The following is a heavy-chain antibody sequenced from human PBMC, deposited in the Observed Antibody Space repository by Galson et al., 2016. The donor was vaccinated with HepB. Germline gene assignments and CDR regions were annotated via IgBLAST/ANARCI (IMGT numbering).Heavy chain of an antibody. CDR2: LYNRGTS. V-gene: IGHV4-61*02. CDR1: GGSILSGNYY. Sequence: TLSLTCTVSGGSILSGNYYWSWIRQPAGKGLEWIGRLYNRGTSNYSPSLKSRVTISMDTSKNQFSLKMISVTAADTAVYYCARAEYSNSPRDAFDVWGQGTTVTVSS. CDR3: ARAEYSNSPRDAFDV. J-gene: IGHJ3*01. D-gene: IGHD4-11*01.